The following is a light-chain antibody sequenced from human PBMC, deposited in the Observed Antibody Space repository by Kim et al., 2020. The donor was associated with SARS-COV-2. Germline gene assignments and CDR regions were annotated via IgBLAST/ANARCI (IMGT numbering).Light chain of an antibody. Sequence: EIVLTQSPATVSVSPGEGATLSCRASQSIRSDFLAWYQQKPGQAPRLLIYGISTRATGVPARFSGSGCGTEFTLTISSLQSEDFALYFCQQYSAWPLTFGGGTKVEIK. CDR2: GIS. J-gene: IGKJ4*01. CDR3: QQYSAWPLT. CDR1: QSIRSD. V-gene: IGKV3-15*01.